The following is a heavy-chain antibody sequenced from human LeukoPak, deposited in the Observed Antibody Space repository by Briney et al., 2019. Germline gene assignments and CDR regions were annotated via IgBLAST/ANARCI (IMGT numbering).Heavy chain of an antibody. V-gene: IGHV3-21*01. CDR1: RFTFSSYN. CDR2: ISSSSYI. J-gene: IGHJ4*02. CDR3: ARDPVPYYFDY. Sequence: AGSLRLSCAASRFTFSSYNMNWVRQAPGKGLKWVSSISSSSYIYYADSVKGRFTISRDNAKNSLYLQMNSLRAEDTAVYYCARDPVPYYFDYWGQGTLVTVSS.